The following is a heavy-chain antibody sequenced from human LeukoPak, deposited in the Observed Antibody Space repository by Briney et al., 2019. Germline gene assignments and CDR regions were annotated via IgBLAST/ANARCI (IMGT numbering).Heavy chain of an antibody. D-gene: IGHD3-10*01. CDR1: GGSFSGYY. J-gene: IGHJ4*02. CDR2: INHSGST. V-gene: IGHV4-34*01. CDR3: ARGRRWFGELSTPKPFDY. Sequence: SETLSLTCAVYGGSFSGYYWSWIRQPPGKGLEWIGEINHSGSTNYNPSLKSRVTISVDTSKNQFSLKLSSVTAADTAVYYCARGRRWFGELSTPKPFDYWGQGTLVTVSS.